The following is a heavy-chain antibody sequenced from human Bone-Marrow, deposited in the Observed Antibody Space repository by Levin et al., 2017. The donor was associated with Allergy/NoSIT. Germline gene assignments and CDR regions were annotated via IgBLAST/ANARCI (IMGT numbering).Heavy chain of an antibody. J-gene: IGHJ4*02. CDR1: GGSLGTYY. Sequence: SQTLSLTCTVSGGSLGTYYWSWIRQPPGKGLEWIGCISASGNAEYHPSLKSRVNFSLDKSKNQFSLKVNSVTAADTALYYCARSFSLTDDFDFWGRGTLVAVSS. V-gene: IGHV4-4*09. CDR2: ISASGNA. CDR3: ARSFSLTDDFDF. D-gene: IGHD3-16*02.